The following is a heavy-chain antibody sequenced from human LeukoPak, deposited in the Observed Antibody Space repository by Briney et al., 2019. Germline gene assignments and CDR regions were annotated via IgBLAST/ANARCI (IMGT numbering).Heavy chain of an antibody. Sequence: SVKVSCKASGGTFSSYAISWVRQAPGQGLEWMGGTIPIFGTANYAQKFQGRVTITADKSTSTAYMELSSLRSEDTAVYYCARGGEVRGVIISSAFDIWGQGTMVTVSS. CDR3: ARGGEVRGVIISSAFDI. J-gene: IGHJ3*02. D-gene: IGHD3-10*01. CDR2: TIPIFGTA. V-gene: IGHV1-69*06. CDR1: GGTFSSYA.